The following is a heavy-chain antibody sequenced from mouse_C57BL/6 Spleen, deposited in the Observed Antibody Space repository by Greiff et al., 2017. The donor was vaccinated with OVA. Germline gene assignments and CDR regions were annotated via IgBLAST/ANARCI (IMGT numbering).Heavy chain of an antibody. Sequence: VQLKESGGGLVKPGGSLKLSCAASGFTFSDYGMHWVRQAPEKGLEWVAYISSGSSTISYAYTVKVRFTITRDNAKNTLFVQMTSLRSEDTAMYYCARDYGSSLYAMYYWGQGTSVTVSS. CDR2: ISSGSSTI. J-gene: IGHJ4*01. CDR1: GFTFSDYG. V-gene: IGHV5-17*01. D-gene: IGHD1-1*01. CDR3: ARDYGSSLYAMYY.